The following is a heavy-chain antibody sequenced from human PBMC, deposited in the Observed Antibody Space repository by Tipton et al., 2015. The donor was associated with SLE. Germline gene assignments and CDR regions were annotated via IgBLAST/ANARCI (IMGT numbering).Heavy chain of an antibody. CDR2: TYYSETA. V-gene: IGHV4-39*07. Sequence: TLSLTCLLSGDSIGRSDYYWGWIRQPPGKGLEWIGNTYYSETAYYNPSLKSRVTISVDTSKNQFSLKLNFVTAADTAVYYCARLTTLATFYSWGQGTRVTVSS. CDR3: ARLTTLATFYS. CDR1: GDSIGRSDYY. J-gene: IGHJ4*02. D-gene: IGHD5-24*01.